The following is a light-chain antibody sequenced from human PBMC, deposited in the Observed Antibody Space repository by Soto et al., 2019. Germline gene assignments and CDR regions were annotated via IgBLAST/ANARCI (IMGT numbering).Light chain of an antibody. CDR1: GSDVGGNNY. CDR2: EVN. Sequence: QSALTQPPSASGSPGQSVTISCNGTGSDVGGNNYVSWYQQHPGKAPKLMIYEVNKRPSGVPDRFSGSKSGNTASLTVSGLQADDEADYYCNSYVGNTNNVVFGGGTKLTVL. CDR3: NSYVGNTNNVV. V-gene: IGLV2-8*01. J-gene: IGLJ2*01.